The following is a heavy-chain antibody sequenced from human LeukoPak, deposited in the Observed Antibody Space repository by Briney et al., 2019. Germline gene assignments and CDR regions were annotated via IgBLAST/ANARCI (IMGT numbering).Heavy chain of an antibody. CDR3: ARQTYYDSSTTFDY. CDR1: GGSMSSYY. V-gene: IGHV4-59*08. D-gene: IGHD3-22*01. CDR2: IYYSGST. Sequence: SETLSLTCTVSGGSMSSYYRSWIRQPPGKGLEWIGYIYYSGSTKYNPSLKSRVTISVDTSKNQFSLKLSSVTAADTAVYYCARQTYYDSSTTFDYWGQGTLVTVSS. J-gene: IGHJ4*02.